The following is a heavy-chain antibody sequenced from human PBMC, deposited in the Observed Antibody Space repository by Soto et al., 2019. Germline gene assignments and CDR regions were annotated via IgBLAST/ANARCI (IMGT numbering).Heavy chain of an antibody. J-gene: IGHJ4*02. Sequence: QVHLVQSGAEVKKPGASVKVSCKGSGYGFTTYGITWVRQAPGQGLEWMAWISAHNGNTNYAQKLQGRVTVTRDTSKSTDYMELRSLRSDDTAGYYCARGRYGDYWGQGALVTVSS. V-gene: IGHV1-18*01. CDR1: GYGFTTYG. D-gene: IGHD1-1*01. CDR2: ISAHNGNT. CDR3: ARGRYGDY.